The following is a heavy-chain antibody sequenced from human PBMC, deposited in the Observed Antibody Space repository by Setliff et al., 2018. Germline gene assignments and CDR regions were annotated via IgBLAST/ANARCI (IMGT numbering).Heavy chain of an antibody. D-gene: IGHD1-26*01. CDR1: GYAFGSSG. V-gene: IGHV1-2*02. CDR3: VRSGKFGMRFWFDQ. CDR2: INPDSGDT. Sequence: ASVKVSCKASGYAFGSSGISWVRQAPGQGLEWMGWINPDSGDTHSAQKFQGRVTMTRDTSINTAYMELGSLTSDDTAFYYCVRSGKFGMRFWFDQWGQGTLVTVSS. J-gene: IGHJ5*02.